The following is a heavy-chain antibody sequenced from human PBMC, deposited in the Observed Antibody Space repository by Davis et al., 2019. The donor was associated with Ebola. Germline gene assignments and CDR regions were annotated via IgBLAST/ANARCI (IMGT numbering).Heavy chain of an antibody. Sequence: PSETLSLTCTVSGGSISSHYWSWIRQPPGKGLEWIGYIYYSGSTNYNPSLKSRVTISVDTSKNQFSLKLSSVTAADTAVYYCARVPCSSTSCYDYWGQGTLVTVSS. D-gene: IGHD2-2*01. CDR1: GGSISSHY. CDR3: ARVPCSSTSCYDY. CDR2: IYYSGST. V-gene: IGHV4-59*11. J-gene: IGHJ4*02.